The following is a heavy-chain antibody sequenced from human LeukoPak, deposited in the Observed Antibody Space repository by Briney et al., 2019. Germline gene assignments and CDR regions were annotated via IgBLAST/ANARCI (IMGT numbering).Heavy chain of an antibody. CDR1: GYTFTGYS. J-gene: IGHJ5*02. D-gene: IGHD3-16*01. V-gene: IGHV1-2*02. CDR2: INPNSGGT. CDR3: ARDLPRFGGWLSA. Sequence: GASVKVSCKASGYTFTGYSMHWVRQAPGQGLEWMGWINPNSGGTDYAQKFQGRVTMTRDTSISTAYIELSRLRSDDTAVYYRARDLPRFGGWLSAWGQGTLVTVSS.